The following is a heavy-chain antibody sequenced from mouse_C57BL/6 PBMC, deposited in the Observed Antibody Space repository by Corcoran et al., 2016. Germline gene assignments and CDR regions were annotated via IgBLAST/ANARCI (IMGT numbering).Heavy chain of an antibody. V-gene: IGHV1-26*01. Sequence: EVQLQQSGPELVKPGASVKISCTASGYTFTDYYMNWVKQSHGKSLEWVGDINPNNGGTSYNQKFKGKATLTVDKSSSTAYMELRSLTSEDSAVYYCASYDDDFAYWGQGTLVTVSA. CDR1: GYTFTDYY. J-gene: IGHJ3*01. D-gene: IGHD2-4*01. CDR3: ASYDDDFAY. CDR2: INPNNGGT.